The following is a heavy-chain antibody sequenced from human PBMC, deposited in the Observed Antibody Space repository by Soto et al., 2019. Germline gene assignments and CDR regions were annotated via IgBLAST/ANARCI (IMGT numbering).Heavy chain of an antibody. V-gene: IGHV4-39*02. Sequence: PSETLSLTCAVSGVSIHNSHSFLGWIRQPPGKGLEFIGSVYHSGGSYYNPSLKGRVTISVDTSNNQISLRVNSVTAADTAVYYCGRVVEGATRNTDNDSWGQGIXVTV. J-gene: IGHJ4*02. CDR1: GVSIHNSHSF. D-gene: IGHD2-15*01. CDR3: GRVVEGATRNTDNDS. CDR2: VYHSGGS.